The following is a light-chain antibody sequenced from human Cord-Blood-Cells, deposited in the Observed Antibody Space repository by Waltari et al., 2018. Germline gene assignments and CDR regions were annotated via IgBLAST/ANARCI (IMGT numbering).Light chain of an antibody. CDR3: MQALQTPFT. J-gene: IGKJ3*01. CDR2: LGS. CDR1: QSLLHSNAYNY. V-gene: IGKV2-28*01. Sequence: DIVMIQSLLSLPVTPGEPASITCRSSQSLLHSNAYNYLDWDLQEPGHSPQLLIYLGSNRAPGVPDRFSGSGSGTDFTLKISRVEAEDVGVYYCMQALQTPFTFGPGTKVDIK.